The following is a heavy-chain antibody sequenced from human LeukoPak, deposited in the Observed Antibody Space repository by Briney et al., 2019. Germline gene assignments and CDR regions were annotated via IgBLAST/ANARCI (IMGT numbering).Heavy chain of an antibody. Sequence: LSETLSLTCAVYGGSFSGYYWSWIRQPPGKGLEWIGEINHSGSTNYNPSLKSRVTISVDTSKNQFSLKLSSVTAADTAVYYCARGVRMITFGGVIANFDYWGQGTLVTVSS. V-gene: IGHV4-34*01. CDR3: ARGVRMITFGGVIANFDY. J-gene: IGHJ4*02. CDR2: INHSGST. CDR1: GGSFSGYY. D-gene: IGHD3-16*02.